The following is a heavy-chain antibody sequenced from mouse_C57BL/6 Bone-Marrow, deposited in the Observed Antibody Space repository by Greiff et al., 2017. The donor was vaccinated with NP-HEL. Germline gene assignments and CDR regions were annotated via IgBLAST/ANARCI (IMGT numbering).Heavy chain of an antibody. Sequence: VQLQESGAELARPGASVKLSCKASGYTFTSYGISWVKQRTGQGLEWIGEIYPRSGNTYYNEKFKGKATLTADKSSSTAYMELRSLTSEDSAVYFCARRWDGAWFAYWGQGTLVTVSA. CDR2: IYPRSGNT. V-gene: IGHV1-81*01. D-gene: IGHD4-1*01. J-gene: IGHJ3*01. CDR3: ARRWDGAWFAY. CDR1: GYTFTSYG.